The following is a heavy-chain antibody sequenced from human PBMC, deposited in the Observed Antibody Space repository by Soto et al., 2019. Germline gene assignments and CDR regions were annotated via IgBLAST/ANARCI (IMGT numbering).Heavy chain of an antibody. CDR2: INPNSGGT. Sequence: ASVALCCKASGDTNTGCYMQWVRQAHKQGLEWMGWINPNSGGTNYAQKFQGWVTMTGDTSISTAYMELSRLRSDDTAVYYCARSAGIVVVPAAIGGMDVWGQGTTVTVSS. J-gene: IGHJ6*02. D-gene: IGHD2-2*01. CDR3: ARSAGIVVVPAAIGGMDV. V-gene: IGHV1-2*04. CDR1: GDTNTGCY.